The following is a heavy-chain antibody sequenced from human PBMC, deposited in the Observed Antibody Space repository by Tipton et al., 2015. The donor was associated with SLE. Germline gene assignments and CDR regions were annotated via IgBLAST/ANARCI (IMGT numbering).Heavy chain of an antibody. CDR2: IYHSGST. CDR1: GYSISSGYY. D-gene: IGHD1-26*01. Sequence: TLSLTCTVSGYSISSGYYWGWIRQPPGKGLEWIGSIYHSGSTYYNPSLKSRVTISVDTSKNQFSLKLSSVTAADTAVYYCARCVIHPYVGATIWYFDLWGRGTLVTVSS. CDR3: ARCVIHPYVGATIWYFDL. V-gene: IGHV4-38-2*02. J-gene: IGHJ2*01.